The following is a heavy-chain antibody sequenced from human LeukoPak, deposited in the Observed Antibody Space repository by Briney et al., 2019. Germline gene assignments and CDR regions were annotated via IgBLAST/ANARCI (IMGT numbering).Heavy chain of an antibody. D-gene: IGHD5-18*01. CDR3: ARDPGYSYGLGYFDY. V-gene: IGHV3-30-3*01. CDR1: GFSFRGYA. Sequence: GGSLRLSCAASGFSFRGYAKHWVRQAPGKGLEWVASIGYDESNKYYADSVKGRFTISRDNSQNKLFLQMDGLRTADTAMYYCARDPGYSYGLGYFDYCGQGTLVTVSS. CDR2: IGYDESNK. J-gene: IGHJ4*02.